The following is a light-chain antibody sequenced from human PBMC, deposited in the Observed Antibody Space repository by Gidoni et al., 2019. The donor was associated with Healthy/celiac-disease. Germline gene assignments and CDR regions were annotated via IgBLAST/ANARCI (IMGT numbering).Light chain of an antibody. J-gene: IGKJ1*01. Sequence: DIQMTQSQSSLSASVGDRVTITCRASQSISSYLNWYQQKPGKAPKLLIYAASSLQSGVPSRFSGSGSGTDFTLTISSLQPEDFATYYCQQCYSTPWTFGQGTKLEIK. CDR2: AAS. V-gene: IGKV1-39*01. CDR1: QSISSY. CDR3: QQCYSTPWT.